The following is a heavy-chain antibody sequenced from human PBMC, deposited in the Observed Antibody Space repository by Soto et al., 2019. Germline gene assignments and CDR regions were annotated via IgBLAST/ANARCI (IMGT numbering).Heavy chain of an antibody. J-gene: IGHJ6*03. CDR2: VYYSGNT. D-gene: IGHD6-13*01. Sequence: QVQLQESGPGLVKPSETLSLTCTVSGGSISLYYWSWIRQPPGKGLEWIGYVYYSGNTNYNPSLESPVTISVDTSRNRFSPNLTSSTAAETAVYYCARKGAAASYAPSYMDVWGRGTAVTVSS. V-gene: IGHV4-59*01. CDR3: ARKGAAASYAPSYMDV. CDR1: GGSISLYY.